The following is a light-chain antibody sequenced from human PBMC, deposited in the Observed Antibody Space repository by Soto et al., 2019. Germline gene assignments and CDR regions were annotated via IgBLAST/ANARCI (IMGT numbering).Light chain of an antibody. CDR3: QSYDSSLRTYV. J-gene: IGLJ1*01. Sequence: SVLTQPPSVSGAPGQGVTISCTGSTSNFGAGYDAHWYQQVPGTAPKLLIYNNNYRPPGVPDRFSGSKSGTSASLAITGLQAEDEADYYCQSYDSSLRTYVFGSGTKV. V-gene: IGLV1-40*01. CDR1: TSNFGAGYD. CDR2: NNN.